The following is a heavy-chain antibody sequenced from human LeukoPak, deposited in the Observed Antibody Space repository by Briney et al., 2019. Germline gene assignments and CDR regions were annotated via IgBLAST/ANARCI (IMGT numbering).Heavy chain of an antibody. V-gene: IGHV1-18*01. J-gene: IGHJ4*02. CDR2: ISAYNGNT. CDR1: GYTLTSYG. CDR3: ARVGRYCSGGSCWGPNDY. Sequence: ASVKVSCKASGYTLTSYGISWVRQAPGQGLEWMGRISAYNGNTNYAQKLQGRVTMTTDTSTSTAYMELRSLRSDDTAVYYCARVGRYCSGGSCWGPNDYWGQGTLVTVSS. D-gene: IGHD2-15*01.